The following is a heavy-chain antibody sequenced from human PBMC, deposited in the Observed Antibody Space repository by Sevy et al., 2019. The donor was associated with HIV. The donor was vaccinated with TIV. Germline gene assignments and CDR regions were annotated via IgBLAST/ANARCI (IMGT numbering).Heavy chain of an antibody. CDR1: GGSIGTSSYY. J-gene: IGHJ5*02. D-gene: IGHD4-4*01. CDR2: IYDSGST. V-gene: IGHV4-39*01. Sequence: SETLSLTCTVSGGSIGTSSYYWGWIRQSPGKGLEWIGSIYDSGSTYYNPSLKSRVTISVDTSKTQFSLKLRSVTAADTAVYYCARHPHSDYADWVDPWGQGTLVTVSS. CDR3: ARHPHSDYADWVDP.